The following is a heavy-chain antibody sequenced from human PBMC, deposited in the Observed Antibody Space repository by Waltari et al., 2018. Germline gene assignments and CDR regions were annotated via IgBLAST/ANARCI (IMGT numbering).Heavy chain of an antibody. D-gene: IGHD2-15*01. J-gene: IGHJ4*02. V-gene: IGHV4-4*02. Sequence: GGGVRPPPGKGLEWRGGVPGSGRTNYDPSFVSRVTISLDTSTNQFFLKVTSATAADTAFDDCARGRGRGRYLDTWGQGTLVTVSP. CDR2: VPGSGRT. CDR3: ARGRGRGRYLDT.